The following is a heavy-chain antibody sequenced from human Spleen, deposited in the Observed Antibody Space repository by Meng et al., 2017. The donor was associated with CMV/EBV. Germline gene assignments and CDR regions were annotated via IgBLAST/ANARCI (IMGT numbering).Heavy chain of an antibody. V-gene: IGHV1-24*01. CDR1: GYSLTELS. CDR2: FDPEDGET. J-gene: IGHJ4*02. Sequence: SGYSLTELSIQWVRQAPGKGLEWVGGFDPEDGETIYAQKFQGRVTMTEDTSTNTAYMELSNLRSEDTAVYYYVTDDLCSGGDCSVGYWGQGTLVTVSS. CDR3: VTDDLCSGGDCSVGY. D-gene: IGHD2-21*02.